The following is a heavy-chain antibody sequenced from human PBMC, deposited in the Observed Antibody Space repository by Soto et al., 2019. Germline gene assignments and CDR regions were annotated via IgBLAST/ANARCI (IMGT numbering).Heavy chain of an antibody. Sequence: PVKVSCKASGFTFTSSSVQWVRQARGQRLEWIGWIVVGSGNTNYAQKFQERVTITRDMSTSTAYMELSSLRSEDTAVYYCTRDRSYYYGMDVWGQGTTVTVSS. CDR1: GFTFTSSS. J-gene: IGHJ6*02. CDR2: IVVGSGNT. CDR3: TRDRSYYYGMDV. V-gene: IGHV1-58*01.